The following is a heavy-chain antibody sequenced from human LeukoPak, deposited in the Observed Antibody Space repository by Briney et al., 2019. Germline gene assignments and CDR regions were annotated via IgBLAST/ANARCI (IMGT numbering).Heavy chain of an antibody. D-gene: IGHD6-13*01. J-gene: IGHJ5*02. CDR3: ARPIGSSWYGWFDP. CDR2: ISAYNGNT. Sequence: GASVKVSCKASGYTFTSYGISWVRQAPGQGLEWVGWISAYNGNTNYAQKLQGRVTMTTDTSTSTAYMELRSLRSDDTAVYYCARPIGSSWYGWFDPWGQGTLVTVSS. V-gene: IGHV1-18*01. CDR1: GYTFTSYG.